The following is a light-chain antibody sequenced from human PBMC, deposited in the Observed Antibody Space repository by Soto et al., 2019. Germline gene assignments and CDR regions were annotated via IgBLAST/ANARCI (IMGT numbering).Light chain of an antibody. J-gene: IGKJ1*01. Sequence: EIVLTQAPATLSSSPGERATLSCRASQTVNSRLAWYQHKPGQAPRLLIYHTSNRATGIPARFSGSGSGTEFTLTIRSLKSEDFAVYYCQQYNNWRTFGQGTKGDNK. V-gene: IGKV3D-15*01. CDR1: QTVNSR. CDR3: QQYNNWRT. CDR2: HTS.